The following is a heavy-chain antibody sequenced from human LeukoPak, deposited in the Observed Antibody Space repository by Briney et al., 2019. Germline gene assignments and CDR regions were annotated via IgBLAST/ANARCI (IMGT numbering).Heavy chain of an antibody. CDR2: IRYDGSNK. V-gene: IGHV3-30*02. Sequence: PGGSLRLSCAASGFTFSDYWMSWVRQAPGKGLEWVAFIRYDGSNKYYADSVKGRFTISRDNSKNTLYLQMNSLRAEDTAVYYCAKAFPIVVVPAAITHDYWGQGTLVTVSS. J-gene: IGHJ4*02. D-gene: IGHD2-2*01. CDR1: GFTFSDYW. CDR3: AKAFPIVVVPAAITHDY.